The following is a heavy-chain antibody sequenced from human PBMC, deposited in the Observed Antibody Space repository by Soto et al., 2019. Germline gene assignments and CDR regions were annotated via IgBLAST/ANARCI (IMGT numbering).Heavy chain of an antibody. J-gene: IGHJ6*02. Sequence: GGSLRLSCAASGFTFSSYWMHWVRQAPGKGLVWVSRINSDGSSTSYADSVKGRFTISRDNAKNTLYLQMNSLRAEDTAVYYCARVRTADLWFGVLSMDVWGQGTTVTVSS. CDR2: INSDGSST. D-gene: IGHD3-10*01. CDR3: ARVRTADLWFGVLSMDV. CDR1: GFTFSSYW. V-gene: IGHV3-74*01.